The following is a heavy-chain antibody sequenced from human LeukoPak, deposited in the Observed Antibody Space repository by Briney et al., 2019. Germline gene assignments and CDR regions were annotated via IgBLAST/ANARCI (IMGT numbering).Heavy chain of an antibody. V-gene: IGHV1-18*01. CDR2: ISAYNGNT. D-gene: IGHD6-6*01. Sequence: GASVKVSCKASGYTFTSYGISWVRQAPGQGLEWMGWISAYNGNTNYAQKLQGRVTITTDESTSTAYMELSSLRSEDTAVYYCAQDSSSSGFDYWGQGTLVTVSS. J-gene: IGHJ4*02. CDR3: AQDSSSSGFDY. CDR1: GYTFTSYG.